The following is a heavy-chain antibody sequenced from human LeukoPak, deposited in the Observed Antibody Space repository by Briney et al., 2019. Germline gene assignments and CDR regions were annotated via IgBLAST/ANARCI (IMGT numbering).Heavy chain of an antibody. Sequence: SVKVSCKASGYTFTGYYIHWVRQAPGQGLEWMGGIIPIFGTANYAQKFQGRVTITTDESTSTAYMELSSLRSEDTAVYYCARDGGYSSHQFNWFDPWGQGTLVTVSS. CDR2: IIPIFGTA. CDR3: ARDGGYSSHQFNWFDP. D-gene: IGHD6-19*01. CDR1: GYTFTGYY. V-gene: IGHV1-69*05. J-gene: IGHJ5*02.